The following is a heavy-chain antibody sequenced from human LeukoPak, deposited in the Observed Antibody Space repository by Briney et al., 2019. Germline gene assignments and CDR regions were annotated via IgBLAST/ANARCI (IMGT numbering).Heavy chain of an antibody. CDR2: INPNTGGT. Sequence: GAPVKVSCKTSGYTFTGYYMHWVRQAPGQGLEWMGWINPNTGGTNYAQKFQGRVTMTSDTSISTAYMELSSLKSDDTAMNYCARAPMIVVVFPPRLDFWGQGTLVTVSS. D-gene: IGHD3-22*01. CDR3: ARAPMIVVVFPPRLDF. CDR1: GYTFTGYY. J-gene: IGHJ4*02. V-gene: IGHV1-2*02.